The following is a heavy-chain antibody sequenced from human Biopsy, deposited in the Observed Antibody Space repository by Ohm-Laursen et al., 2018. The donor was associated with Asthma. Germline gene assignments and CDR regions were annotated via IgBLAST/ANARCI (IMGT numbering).Heavy chain of an antibody. V-gene: IGHV4-39*01. J-gene: IGHJ6*02. Sequence: TLSLTWTVSGGSMTPTSHYWDWIRQAPGKGLEWFGYISYGGKTSYNPSLKNRVTISRDTSKNQFSLRLTSVTAADTAVYFCARRITIFGVVQKDHGMDAWGQGTTVIVSS. CDR2: ISYGGKT. D-gene: IGHD3-3*01. CDR3: ARRITIFGVVQKDHGMDA. CDR1: GGSMTPTSHY.